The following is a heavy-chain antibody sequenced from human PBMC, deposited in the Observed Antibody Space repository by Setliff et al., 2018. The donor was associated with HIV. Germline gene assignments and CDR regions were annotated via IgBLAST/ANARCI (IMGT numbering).Heavy chain of an antibody. J-gene: IGHJ3*02. V-gene: IGHV3-7*01. Sequence: GGSLRLSCAVSGFIFNTYSMNWVRQAPGKGLEWVANINLDGGQRYYVDSVKGRFTISRDNGKNTLYLQMNSLRAEDSAVYFCARVGLGGAFDIWGQGTKVTVSS. CDR1: GFIFNTYS. D-gene: IGHD1-26*01. CDR3: ARVGLGGAFDI. CDR2: INLDGGQR.